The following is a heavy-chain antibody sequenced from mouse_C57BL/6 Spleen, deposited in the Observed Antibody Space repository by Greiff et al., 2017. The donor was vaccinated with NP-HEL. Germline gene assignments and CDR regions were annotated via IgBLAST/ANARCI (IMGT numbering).Heavy chain of an antibody. Sequence: VQLQQPGAELVKPGASVKLSCKASGYTFTSYWMQWVKQRPGQGLEWIGEIDPSDSYTNYNQKFKGKATLTVDTSSSTAYMQLSSLTSEDSAVYYCARSGYGNCDYWGQGTTLTVSS. D-gene: IGHD2-10*02. CDR1: GYTFTSYW. CDR3: ARSGYGNCDY. V-gene: IGHV1-50*01. J-gene: IGHJ2*01. CDR2: IDPSDSYT.